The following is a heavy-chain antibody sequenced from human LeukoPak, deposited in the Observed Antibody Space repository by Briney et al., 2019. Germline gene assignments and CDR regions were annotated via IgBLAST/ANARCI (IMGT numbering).Heavy chain of an antibody. CDR2: IYYSGST. CDR1: GGSISSSSYY. J-gene: IGHJ4*02. Sequence: PSGTLSLTCTVSGGSISSSSYYWGWIRQPPGKGLEWIGSIYYSGSTYYNPSLKSRVTISVDTSKNQFSLKLSSVTAADTAVYYCAGGGGAGTDSSGYYYLWNDYWGQGTPVTVSS. CDR3: AGGGGAGTDSSGYYYLWNDY. V-gene: IGHV4-39*01. D-gene: IGHD3-22*01.